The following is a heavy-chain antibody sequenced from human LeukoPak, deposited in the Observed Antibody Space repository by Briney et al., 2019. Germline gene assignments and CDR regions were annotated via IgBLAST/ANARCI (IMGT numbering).Heavy chain of an antibody. Sequence: PGGSLRLSCAASGFTFSSYGIHWARQAPGKGLEWVALIWYDGSNKYYADSVKGRFTISRDNSKNTLYLQMNSLRAEDTAVYYCARESSSSLDPWGQGTLVTVSS. CDR2: IWYDGSNK. J-gene: IGHJ5*02. CDR1: GFTFSSYG. D-gene: IGHD2-2*01. CDR3: ARESSSSLDP. V-gene: IGHV3-33*01.